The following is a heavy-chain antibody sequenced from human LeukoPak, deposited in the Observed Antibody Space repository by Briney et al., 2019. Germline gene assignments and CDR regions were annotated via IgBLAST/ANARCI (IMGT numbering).Heavy chain of an antibody. J-gene: IGHJ3*02. D-gene: IGHD3-22*01. CDR2: INPSGGST. Sequence: ASVKVSCKASGYTFTRYYMYWVRQAPGQGLEWMGIINPSGGSTNYAQKFQGRVTMTRDTSTSTVYMELSSLRSEDTAVYYCARDHGGSGYLEPRYAFDIWGQGTMVTVSS. CDR3: ARDHGGSGYLEPRYAFDI. V-gene: IGHV1-46*01. CDR1: GYTFTRYY.